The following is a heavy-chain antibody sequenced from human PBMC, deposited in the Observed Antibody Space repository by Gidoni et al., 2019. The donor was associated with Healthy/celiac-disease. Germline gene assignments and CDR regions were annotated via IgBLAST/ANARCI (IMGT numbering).Heavy chain of an antibody. Sequence: QLQLQESGPGLVKPSETLSLTCTVSGGSISSSSYYWGWIRQPPGKGLEWIVSIYYSGSTYYNPSLKSRVTISVDTSKNQFSLKLSSVTAADTAVYYCASLRVKPEEQSVWGQGTMVTVSS. J-gene: IGHJ3*01. V-gene: IGHV4-39*01. CDR3: ASLRVKPEEQSV. D-gene: IGHD3-10*01. CDR1: GGSISSSSYY. CDR2: IYYSGST.